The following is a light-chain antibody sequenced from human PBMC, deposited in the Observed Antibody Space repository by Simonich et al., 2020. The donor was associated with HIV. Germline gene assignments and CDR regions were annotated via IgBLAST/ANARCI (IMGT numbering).Light chain of an antibody. CDR3: QHYNGWPLT. J-gene: IGKJ4*01. CDR1: QSVSSN. V-gene: IGKV3-15*01. CDR2: GAS. Sequence: EIVMTQSPATLSVSPGERATLSCRASQSVSSNLAWYQQKLGQAPRLLIYGASTRATGIPARFSGSGSGTEFTLTISSVQSEDCAVYYCQHYNGWPLTFGGGTKVEIK.